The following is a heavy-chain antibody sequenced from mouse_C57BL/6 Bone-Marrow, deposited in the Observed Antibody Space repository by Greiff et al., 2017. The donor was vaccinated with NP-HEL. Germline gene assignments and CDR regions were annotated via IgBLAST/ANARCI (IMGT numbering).Heavy chain of an antibody. V-gene: IGHV5-17*01. CDR3: ARWGGYYPFAY. CDR2: ISSGSSTI. J-gene: IGHJ3*01. D-gene: IGHD2-3*01. CDR1: GFTFSDYG. Sequence: EVKLMESGGGLVKPGGSLKLSCAASGFTFSDYGMHWVRQAPEKGLEWVAYISSGSSTIYYADTVKGRFTISRDNAKNTLFLQMTSLRSEDTAMYYCARWGGYYPFAYWGQGTLVTVSA.